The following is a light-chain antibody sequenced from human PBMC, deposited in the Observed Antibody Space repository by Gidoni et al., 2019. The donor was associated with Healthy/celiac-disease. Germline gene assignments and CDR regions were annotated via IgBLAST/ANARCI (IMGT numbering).Light chain of an antibody. CDR2: DAS. CDR1: QDISNY. Sequence: DIQMTQYPSSLSASVGDRVTITCQASQDISNYLNWYQQKPGQAPKLLIYDASNLETGVPSRFSGSGSGTDFTFTISSLQPEDIATYYCQQYDNPLYTFGQGTKLEIK. J-gene: IGKJ2*01. CDR3: QQYDNPLYT. V-gene: IGKV1-33*01.